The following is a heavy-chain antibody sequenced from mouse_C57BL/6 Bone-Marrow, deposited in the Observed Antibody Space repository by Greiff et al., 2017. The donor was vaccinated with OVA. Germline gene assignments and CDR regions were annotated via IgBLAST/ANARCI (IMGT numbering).Heavy chain of an antibody. J-gene: IGHJ3*01. CDR1: GFSLTSYG. V-gene: IGHV2-4*01. Sequence: VMLVESGPGLVQPSQCLSITCTVSGFSLTSYGVHWVRQPPGQGLEWLGVIWSGGSTDYNAAFISRLSISKDNTKGQVVVKRNSLQADDTTKYYCAKQIYNDPDGRAYWGQGTLVTVSA. CDR2: IWSGGST. CDR3: AKQIYNDPDGRAY. D-gene: IGHD2-4*01.